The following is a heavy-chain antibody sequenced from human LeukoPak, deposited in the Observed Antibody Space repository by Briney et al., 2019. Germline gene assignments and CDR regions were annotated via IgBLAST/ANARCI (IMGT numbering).Heavy chain of an antibody. V-gene: IGHV4-39*01. Sequence: SETLSLTCTVSGGSISSSSYYWGWIRQPPGKGLEWIGSIYYSGSTYYNPPLKSRVTISVDTSKNQFSLKLSSVTAADTAVYYCAREGFLEWSHIDYWGQGTLVTVSS. D-gene: IGHD3-3*01. CDR2: IYYSGST. CDR1: GGSISSSSYY. J-gene: IGHJ4*02. CDR3: AREGFLEWSHIDY.